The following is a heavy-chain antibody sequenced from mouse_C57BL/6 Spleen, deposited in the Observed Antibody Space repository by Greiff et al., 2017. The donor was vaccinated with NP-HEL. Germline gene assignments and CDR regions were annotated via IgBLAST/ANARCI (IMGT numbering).Heavy chain of an antibody. CDR1: GYAFTNYL. V-gene: IGHV1-54*01. CDR2: INPGSGGT. CDR3: AREGLRRGVDY. D-gene: IGHD2-2*01. Sequence: VQLQQSGAELVRPGTSVKVSCKASGYAFTNYLIEWVKQRPGQGLEWIGVINPGSGGTNYNEKFKGKATLTADKSSSTAYMQLSSLTSEDSAVYFCAREGLRRGVDYWGQGTTLTVSS. J-gene: IGHJ2*01.